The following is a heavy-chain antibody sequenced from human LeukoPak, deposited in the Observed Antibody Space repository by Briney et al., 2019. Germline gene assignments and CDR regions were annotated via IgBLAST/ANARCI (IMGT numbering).Heavy chain of an antibody. J-gene: IGHJ4*02. CDR3: ARAPFYYDSSGYPYFDG. D-gene: IGHD3-22*01. CDR2: ISGSGGST. Sequence: GGSLRLSCAASGFTFSYYGLHWVRQGPGKGLEWVSAISGSGGSTYYADSVKGRFTISRDNSKNTLYLQMNSLRAEDTALYYCARAPFYYDSSGYPYFDGWGQGTLVTVSS. V-gene: IGHV3-23*01. CDR1: GFTFSYYG.